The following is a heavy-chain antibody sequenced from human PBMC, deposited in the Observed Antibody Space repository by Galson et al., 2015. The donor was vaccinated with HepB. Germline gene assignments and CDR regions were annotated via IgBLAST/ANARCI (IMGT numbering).Heavy chain of an antibody. D-gene: IGHD2-15*01. CDR1: GYTLTNYH. CDR3: ARETPDTYYFDY. V-gene: IGHV1-46*01. CDR2: IFAGGGST. J-gene: IGHJ4*02. Sequence: SVKVSCKASGYTLTNYHFHWVRQAPGQGPEWMGKIFAGGGSTRYAERSQGRVTLTRDSSTSTIYMEASSLRSDDTAVYYCARETPDTYYFDYWGQGTLVTVSS.